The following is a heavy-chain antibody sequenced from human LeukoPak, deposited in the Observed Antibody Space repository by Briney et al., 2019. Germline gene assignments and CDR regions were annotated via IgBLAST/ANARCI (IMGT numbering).Heavy chain of an antibody. Sequence: SETLSLTCTVSGGSISGYYWGWMRQSPGRGLEWIGQIHYSGITNYNPSLRGRILISVDTSKSQFFLRLSSVTAADTAVYYCARYVSSGLDYWGQGSLVTVSS. V-gene: IGHV4-59*01. CDR2: IHYSGIT. D-gene: IGHD3-22*01. J-gene: IGHJ4*02. CDR1: GGSISGYY. CDR3: ARYVSSGLDY.